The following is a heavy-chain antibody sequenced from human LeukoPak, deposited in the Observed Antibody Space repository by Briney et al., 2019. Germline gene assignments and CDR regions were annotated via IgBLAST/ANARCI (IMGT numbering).Heavy chain of an antibody. D-gene: IGHD3-3*01. Sequence: PSETLSLTCTVSGGSISSYYWSWIRQPPGKGLEWIGYIYYSGSTNYNPSLKSRVTISVGTSKNQFSLKLSSVTAADTAVYYCARADYDFWSGYYLVGYYGMDVWGQGTTVTVSS. CDR2: IYYSGST. J-gene: IGHJ6*02. CDR3: ARADYDFWSGYYLVGYYGMDV. CDR1: GGSISSYY. V-gene: IGHV4-59*01.